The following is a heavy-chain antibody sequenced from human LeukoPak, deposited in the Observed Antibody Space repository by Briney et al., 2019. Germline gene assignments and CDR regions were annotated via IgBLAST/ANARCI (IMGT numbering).Heavy chain of an antibody. Sequence: GGSLRLSCAASGFTFSSYAMSWVRQAPGKGLEWVSVIYSGGSTYYADSVKGRFTISRDNSKNTLYLQMNSLRAEDTAVYYCARLSLIAVAAARLRSYYYGMDVWGQGTTVTVSS. V-gene: IGHV3-53*01. J-gene: IGHJ6*02. D-gene: IGHD6-19*01. CDR1: GFTFSSYA. CDR2: IYSGGST. CDR3: ARLSLIAVAAARLRSYYYGMDV.